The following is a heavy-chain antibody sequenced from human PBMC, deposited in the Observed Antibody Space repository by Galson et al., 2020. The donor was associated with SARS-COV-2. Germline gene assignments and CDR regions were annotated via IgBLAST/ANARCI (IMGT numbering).Heavy chain of an antibody. CDR3: ARAIRYYYYMDV. D-gene: IGHD2-2*02. CDR2: IYYSGST. V-gene: IGHV4-61*01. J-gene: IGHJ6*03. Sequence: SQTLSLTCTVSGGSVSSGSYYWSWIRQPPGKGLEWIGYIYYSGSTNYNPSLKSRVTISVDTSKNQFSLKLSSVTAADTAVYYCARAIRYYYYMDVWGKGTTVTVSS. CDR1: GGSVSSGSYY.